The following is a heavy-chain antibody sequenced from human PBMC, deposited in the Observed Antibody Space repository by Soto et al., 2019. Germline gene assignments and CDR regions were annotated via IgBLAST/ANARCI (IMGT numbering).Heavy chain of an antibody. Sequence: GSLRLSCAASGFTFSNAWMSWVRQAPGKGLEWVGRIKSKTDGGTTDYAAPVKGRFTISRDDSKNTLYLQMNSLKTEDTAVYYCTTGRLELRPYYYGMDVWGQGTTVTVSS. D-gene: IGHD1-7*01. J-gene: IGHJ6*02. CDR3: TTGRLELRPYYYGMDV. V-gene: IGHV3-15*01. CDR2: IKSKTDGGTT. CDR1: GFTFSNAW.